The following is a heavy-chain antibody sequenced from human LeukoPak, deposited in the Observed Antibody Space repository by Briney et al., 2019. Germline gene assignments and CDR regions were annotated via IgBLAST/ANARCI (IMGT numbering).Heavy chain of an antibody. CDR3: ARVGVGWLPKSWFDP. Sequence: GGSLRLSCAASGFTFSSYAMHWVRQAPGKGLGWVAVISYDGSNKYYADSVKGRFTISRDNSKNTLYLQMNSLRAEDTAVYYCARVGVGWLPKSWFDPWGQGTLVTVSS. D-gene: IGHD6-19*01. CDR2: ISYDGSNK. V-gene: IGHV3-30-3*01. J-gene: IGHJ5*02. CDR1: GFTFSSYA.